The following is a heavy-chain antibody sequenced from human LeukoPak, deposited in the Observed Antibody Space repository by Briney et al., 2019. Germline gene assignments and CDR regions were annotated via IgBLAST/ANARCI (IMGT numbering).Heavy chain of an antibody. J-gene: IGHJ6*02. CDR2: IYPGDSDT. D-gene: IGHD3-16*01. CDR3: ARLGRHPTNMITFGGVMEAVAYYYYGMDV. V-gene: IGHV5-51*01. Sequence: GESLKISCKGSGYSFTSYWIGWVRQMPGKGLEWMGIIYPGDSDTRYSPSFQGQVTISADKSISTAYLQWSSLKASDTAMYYCARLGRHPTNMITFGGVMEAVAYYYYGMDVWGQGTTVTVSS. CDR1: GYSFTSYW.